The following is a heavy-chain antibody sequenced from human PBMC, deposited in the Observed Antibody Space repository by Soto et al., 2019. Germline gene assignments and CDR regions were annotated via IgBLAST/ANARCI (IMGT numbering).Heavy chain of an antibody. CDR1: GGSVSSGSYY. J-gene: IGHJ4*02. CDR3: ARESIAVAYDY. D-gene: IGHD6-19*01. Sequence: PSETLSLTCTVSGGSVSSGSYYWSWIRQPPGKGLEWIGYIYYSGSTNYSPSLKSRVTISVDTSKNQFSLKLSSVTAADTAVYYCARESIAVAYDYWGQGTLVTVSS. V-gene: IGHV4-61*01. CDR2: IYYSGST.